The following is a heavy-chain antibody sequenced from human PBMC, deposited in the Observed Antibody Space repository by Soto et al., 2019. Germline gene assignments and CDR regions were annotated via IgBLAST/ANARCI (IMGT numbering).Heavy chain of an antibody. CDR3: AKDSVVVPAAMRDDWFDP. J-gene: IGHJ5*02. D-gene: IGHD2-2*01. V-gene: IGHV3-23*01. CDR2: ISGSGGST. Sequence: GGSLSLSCAASGFPFSSYAMSWVRQAPGKGLEWVSAISGSGGSTYYADSVKGRFTISRDNSKNTLYLQMNSLRAEDTAVYYCAKDSVVVPAAMRDDWFDPWGQGTLVTVSS. CDR1: GFPFSSYA.